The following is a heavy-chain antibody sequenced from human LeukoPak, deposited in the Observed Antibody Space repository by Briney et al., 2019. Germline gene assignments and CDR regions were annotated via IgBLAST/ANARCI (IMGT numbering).Heavy chain of an antibody. Sequence: GGSLRLSCAASGFTFSSYAMSWVRQAPGKGLEWVSAISGSGGSTYYADSVKGRFTISRDNSKNTLYLQMNSLRAEDTAVCYCAKDPYYGSGSYYFDYWGQGTLVTVSS. CDR2: ISGSGGST. D-gene: IGHD3-10*01. CDR1: GFTFSSYA. J-gene: IGHJ4*02. V-gene: IGHV3-23*01. CDR3: AKDPYYGSGSYYFDY.